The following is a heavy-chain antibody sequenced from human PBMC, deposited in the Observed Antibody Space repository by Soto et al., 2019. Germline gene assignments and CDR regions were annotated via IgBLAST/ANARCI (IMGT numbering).Heavy chain of an antibody. D-gene: IGHD3-10*01. CDR3: ARAVLGFDF. CDR1: GFRFSNYY. Sequence: QVQLVESGGGLVKPRGSLRLSCAASGFRFSNYYMAWIRQAPGKGLEWVSYISSGGGSKYYADSVKGRFTLYRDNTKNILYLQMNSLRADDTAVYYCARAVLGFDFWGRGTLVTVSS. CDR2: ISSGGGSK. J-gene: IGHJ4*02. V-gene: IGHV3-11*01.